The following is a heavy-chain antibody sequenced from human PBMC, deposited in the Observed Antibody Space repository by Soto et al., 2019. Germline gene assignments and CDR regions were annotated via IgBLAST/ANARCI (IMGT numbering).Heavy chain of an antibody. J-gene: IGHJ5*02. CDR1: GYTFTSYG. CDR2: ISAYNGNT. V-gene: IGHV1-18*04. CDR3: ARGAEFWSGYGWFDP. Sequence: GASVKVSCKASGYTFTSYGISWVRQAPGQGLEWMGWISAYNGNTNYAQKLQGRVTMTTDTSTSTAYMELRSLRSDDTAVYYCARGAEFWSGYGWFDPWGQGTLVTVSS. D-gene: IGHD3-3*01.